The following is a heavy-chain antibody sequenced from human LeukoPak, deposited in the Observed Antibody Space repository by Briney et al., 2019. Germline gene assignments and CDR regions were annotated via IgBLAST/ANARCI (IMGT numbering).Heavy chain of an antibody. CDR1: GGTFSSYA. J-gene: IGHJ4*02. Sequence: EASVKVSCKASGGTFSSYAISWVRQAPGRGLEWMGGIIPIFGTANYAQKFQGRVTITADESTSTAYMELSSLRSEDTAVYYCARGYYDSSAIDYWGQGTLVTVSS. D-gene: IGHD3-22*01. V-gene: IGHV1-69*13. CDR2: IIPIFGTA. CDR3: ARGYYDSSAIDY.